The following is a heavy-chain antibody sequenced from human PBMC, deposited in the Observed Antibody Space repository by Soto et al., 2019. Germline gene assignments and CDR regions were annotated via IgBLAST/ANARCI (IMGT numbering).Heavy chain of an antibody. CDR3: ARVINGGSYGFDY. Sequence: GASVKVSCKASGYTFTNCYIHWVRHSPGQGLEWMGIINPSGGSTSYAQKFQGRVTVTRDTSTNTVYMELSSLRSEDTAVYYCARVINGGSYGFDYRGQGTLVTVSS. V-gene: IGHV1-46*01. J-gene: IGHJ4*02. D-gene: IGHD1-26*01. CDR2: INPSGGST. CDR1: GYTFTNCY.